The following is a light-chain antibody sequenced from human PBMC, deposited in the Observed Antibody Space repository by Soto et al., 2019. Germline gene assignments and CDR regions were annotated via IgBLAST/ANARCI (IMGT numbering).Light chain of an antibody. CDR1: SFNIGSKY. CDR3: SAWDDSLSGYV. J-gene: IGLJ1*01. V-gene: IGLV1-47*01. CDR2: RND. Sequence: QSVLTQAPSASGTPGQRVTISCSGSSFNIGSKYVYWYQQLPGTAPKLVIFRNDQRPSGIPDRISGSKSGTSASLAISGLRSEDEADYYCSAWDDSLSGYVVGTGTKLTVL.